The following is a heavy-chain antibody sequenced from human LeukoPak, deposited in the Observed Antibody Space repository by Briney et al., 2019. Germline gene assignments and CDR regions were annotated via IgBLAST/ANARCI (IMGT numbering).Heavy chain of an antibody. D-gene: IGHD3-10*01. Sequence: GGSLRLSCAASGFIFSSYSMNWVRQAPGKGLEWVSYINTNGFTTSYADSVKGRLTISRDNAKNSLYLEMNSLRDEDSAVYYCAREGFYGAFDIWGQTTMVTVSS. V-gene: IGHV3-48*02. CDR1: GFIFSSYS. CDR3: AREGFYGAFDI. CDR2: INTNGFTT. J-gene: IGHJ3*02.